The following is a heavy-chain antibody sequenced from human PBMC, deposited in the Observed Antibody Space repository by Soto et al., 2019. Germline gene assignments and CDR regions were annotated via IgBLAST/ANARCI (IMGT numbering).Heavy chain of an antibody. D-gene: IGHD3-22*01. V-gene: IGHV1-3*05. CDR3: AILGTYYFDNSDNYFDF. Sequence: QVQLVQSGAEEMKPGASVKGSCKASGYTLTRYSIHWVRQAPGQRLEWMGWINAGNGNTKFSQKFQGRVTITRDTSESTAYMELRGLRSEDTAVYYGAILGTYYFDNSDNYFDFWGQGTLVTVSS. CDR1: GYTLTRYS. CDR2: INAGNGNT. J-gene: IGHJ4*02.